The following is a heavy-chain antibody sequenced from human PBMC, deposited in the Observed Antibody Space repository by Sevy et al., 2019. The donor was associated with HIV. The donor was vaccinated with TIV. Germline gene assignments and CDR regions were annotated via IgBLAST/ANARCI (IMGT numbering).Heavy chain of an antibody. CDR3: ASPVSSRSGSYDAFDI. J-gene: IGHJ3*02. D-gene: IGHD3-10*01. CDR2: IYPSDSDT. CDR1: GYRFTSYW. Sequence: GESLKISCKGSGYRFTSYWIAWVRQMPGKGLEWMGIIYPSDSDTTYSPSFQGQVTISVNKSISTAYLQWSSLKASDTAMYYCASPVSSRSGSYDAFDIWGQGTMVTVSS. V-gene: IGHV5-51*01.